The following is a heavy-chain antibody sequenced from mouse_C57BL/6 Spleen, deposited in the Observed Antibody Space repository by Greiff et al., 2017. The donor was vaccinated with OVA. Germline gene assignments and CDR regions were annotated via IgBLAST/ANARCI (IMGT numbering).Heavy chain of an antibody. D-gene: IGHD4-1*02. V-gene: IGHV3-6*01. CDR1: GYSITSGYY. CDR3: ARDQGSNWAWFAY. J-gene: IGHJ3*01. CDR2: ISYDGSN. Sequence: EVQLQESGPGLVKPSQSLSLTCSVTGYSITSGYYWNWIRQFPGNKLEWMGYISYDGSNNYNPSLKNRISITRDTSKNQFFLKLNSVTTEDTATYYCARDQGSNWAWFAYWGQGTLVTVSA.